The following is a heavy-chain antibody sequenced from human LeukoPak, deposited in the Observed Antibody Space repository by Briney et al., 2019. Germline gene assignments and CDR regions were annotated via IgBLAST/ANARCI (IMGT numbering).Heavy chain of an antibody. J-gene: IGHJ4*02. CDR2: IYSSGST. V-gene: IGHV4-4*07. CDR1: GGSISSYY. D-gene: IGHD3-3*01. CDR3: ARDLGFWSGPDY. Sequence: SETLSLTCTVSGGSISSYYWSWIRQPAGKGLQWIGRIYSSGSTNYNPSLRSRVTMSVDTSKNQFSLGLSSVTAADTAVYYCARDLGFWSGPDYWCQGTLVTVSS.